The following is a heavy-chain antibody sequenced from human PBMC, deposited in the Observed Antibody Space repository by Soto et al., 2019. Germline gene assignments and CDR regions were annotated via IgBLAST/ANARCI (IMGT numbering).Heavy chain of an antibody. Sequence: VGPLTLSCAASGFPFSSYWMHWVRQAPGKGLVWVSRINSDGSSTSYADSVKGRFTISRDNAKNTLYLQMNSLRAEDTAVYYCARGSGSSSSSDYYYYYGMDVWGQGTTVTVSS. J-gene: IGHJ6*02. CDR2: INSDGSST. CDR1: GFPFSSYW. V-gene: IGHV3-74*01. CDR3: ARGSGSSSSSDYYYYYGMDV. D-gene: IGHD6-6*01.